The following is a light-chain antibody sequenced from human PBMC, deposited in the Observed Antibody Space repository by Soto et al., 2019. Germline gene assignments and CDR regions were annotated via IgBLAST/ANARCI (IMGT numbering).Light chain of an antibody. Sequence: EIVLTQSPGTLSLSPGERATLSCRASQSVGSNYLAWYQQKPGQAPRLLIYDASNRATGIPARFSGSGSGTDFTLTISSLEPEDFAVYYCQQRSNWPWKFGQGTKVDIK. J-gene: IGKJ1*01. V-gene: IGKV3-11*01. CDR3: QQRSNWPWK. CDR1: QSVGSNY. CDR2: DAS.